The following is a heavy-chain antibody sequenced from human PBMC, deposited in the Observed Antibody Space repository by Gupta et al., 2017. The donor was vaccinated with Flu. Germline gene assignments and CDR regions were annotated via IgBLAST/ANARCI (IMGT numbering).Heavy chain of an antibody. Sequence: QVQLQESGPGLVKPSETLSLTCPVSGDSSSGHYWSCIRQLPGKGLEWIGDIFYRGHTIYSPSFKSRVTMSIDMSKNQFSLSLTSVTAADTAMYYCARSLRNRVGATRGLFDYWGQGALVTVSS. CDR3: ARSLRNRVGATRGLFDY. V-gene: IGHV4-59*08. D-gene: IGHD1-26*01. J-gene: IGHJ4*02. CDR2: IFYRGHT. CDR1: GDSSSGHY.